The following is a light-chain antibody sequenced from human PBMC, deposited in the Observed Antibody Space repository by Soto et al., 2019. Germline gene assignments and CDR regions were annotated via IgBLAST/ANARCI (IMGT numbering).Light chain of an antibody. CDR1: QSVVKF. Sequence: EIVLTQSPATLSLSPGERATLSCMASQSVVKFLAWYQQQPGQAPRLLIYDASNRATGIPARFSGSGSGTDFTITISSLEPEAFAVYYCQQRGNWPPLLTFGHGTMVDIK. J-gene: IGKJ3*01. CDR2: DAS. CDR3: QQRGNWPPLLT. V-gene: IGKV3-11*01.